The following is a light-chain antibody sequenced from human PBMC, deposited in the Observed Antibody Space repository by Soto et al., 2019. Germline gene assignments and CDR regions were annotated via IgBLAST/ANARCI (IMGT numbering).Light chain of an antibody. V-gene: IGLV2-14*03. Sequence: QSAPTQPASVSGSPGQSITISCTGTSSDVGGYNYVSWYQHHPGKAPKLMIYDVSNRPSGVSNRFSGSKSGNTASLIISGLHAEDEADYYCSSYTSSSTLSTYGFGTGTKVTVL. CDR1: SSDVGGYNY. CDR2: DVS. J-gene: IGLJ1*01. CDR3: SSYTSSSTLSTYG.